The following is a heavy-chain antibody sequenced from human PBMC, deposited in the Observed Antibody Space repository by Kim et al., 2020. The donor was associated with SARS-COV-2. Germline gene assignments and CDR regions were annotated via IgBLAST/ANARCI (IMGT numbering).Heavy chain of an antibody. D-gene: IGHD4-17*01. CDR2: SNK. V-gene: IGHV3-33*01. J-gene: IGHJ4*02. CDR3: ARIGQPTAY. Sequence: SNKYYADSVKGRFTISRDNSKNTLYLQMNSLRAEDTAVYYCARIGQPTAYWGQGTLVTVSS.